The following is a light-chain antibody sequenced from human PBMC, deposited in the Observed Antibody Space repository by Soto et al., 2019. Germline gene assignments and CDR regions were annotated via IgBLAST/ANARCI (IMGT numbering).Light chain of an antibody. CDR2: DVA. J-gene: IGKJ4*01. CDR1: QSIDRW. V-gene: IGKV1-5*01. CDR3: QQYNSYPLT. Sequence: DIQMTQSPSTLSASVGDRVTITCRASQSIDRWLAWYQQRPGRAPKLLIYDVANLETGVSSRFSGSGSETEFTLTISSLQPDDFAIYYCQQYNSYPLTFGGGTKVEIK.